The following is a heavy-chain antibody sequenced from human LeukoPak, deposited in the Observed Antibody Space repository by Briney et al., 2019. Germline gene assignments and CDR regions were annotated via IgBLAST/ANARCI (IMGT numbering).Heavy chain of an antibody. CDR2: INAYSGGT. V-gene: IGHV1-2*02. Sequence: GASVKVSCKASGYTFTGYYIHWVRQAPGQGLEWMGWINAYSGGTNYAQKVQGRVTMTRDTSISTAYMELSSLRSDDTAVYYCARVGGGPVYYFDSWGQGTLVTVSS. D-gene: IGHD3-16*01. CDR1: GYTFTGYY. CDR3: ARVGGGPVYYFDS. J-gene: IGHJ4*02.